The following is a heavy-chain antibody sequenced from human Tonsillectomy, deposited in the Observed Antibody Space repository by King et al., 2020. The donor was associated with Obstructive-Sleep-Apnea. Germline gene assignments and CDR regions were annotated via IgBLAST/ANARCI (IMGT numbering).Heavy chain of an antibody. V-gene: IGHV3-9*01. CDR3: ATLVYCGGDCTPFDY. D-gene: IGHD2-21*02. CDR1: GFTFDDYA. CDR2: ISWNGGGI. J-gene: IGHJ4*02. Sequence: VQLVESGGGLVQPGRSLRLSCAASGFTFDDYAMHWVRQAPGKGLEWVSSISWNGGGIGFADSVKGRFTISRDNAKNSLYLQMNSLRAEDTALYYCATLVYCGGDCTPFDYWGQETLVTVSS.